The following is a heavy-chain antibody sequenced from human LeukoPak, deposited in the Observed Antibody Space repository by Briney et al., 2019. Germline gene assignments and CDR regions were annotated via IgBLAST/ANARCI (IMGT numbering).Heavy chain of an antibody. CDR1: GGSILSYY. CDR2: IYTSGST. D-gene: IGHD7-27*01. J-gene: IGHJ2*01. Sequence: SETLSLTCTVSGGSILSYYWNWIRKPAGKGREWIGHIYTSGSTNYNPSLKSRVTMSVDTSKNQFSLKLSSVTAADTAVYYCARWGSHSYWYFDLWGRGTLVTVSS. CDR3: ARWGSHSYWYFDL. V-gene: IGHV4-4*07.